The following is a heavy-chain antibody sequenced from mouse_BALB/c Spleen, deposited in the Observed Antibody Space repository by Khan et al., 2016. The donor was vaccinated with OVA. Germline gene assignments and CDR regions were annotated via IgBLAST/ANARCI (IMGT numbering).Heavy chain of an antibody. CDR1: GYSLTGYY. D-gene: IGHD1-1*01. CDR3: ARGDSYGSSSFAY. V-gene: IGHV1S34*01. Sequence: LVKTGASVKISCKASGYSLTGYYMHWVKQSHGKSLEWIGYISCYNGVISYNQKFKGKATFTVDTSSSTAYMQFTSLTSEDSAVYYCARGDSYGSSSFAYWGQGTLVTVSA. J-gene: IGHJ3*01. CDR2: ISCYNGVI.